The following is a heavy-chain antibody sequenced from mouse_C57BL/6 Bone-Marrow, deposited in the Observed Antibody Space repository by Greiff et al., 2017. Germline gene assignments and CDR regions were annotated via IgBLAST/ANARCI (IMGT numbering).Heavy chain of an antibody. CDR1: GYAFSSSW. CDR2: IYPGDGDT. Sequence: VQVVESGPELVKPGASVKISCKASGYAFSSSWMNWVKQRPGKGLEWIGRIYPGDGDTNYNGKFKGKATLTADKSSSTAYMQLSSLTSEDSAVYFCARLDYDYGGYFDVWGTGTTVTVSS. D-gene: IGHD2-4*01. J-gene: IGHJ1*03. CDR3: ARLDYDYGGYFDV. V-gene: IGHV1-82*01.